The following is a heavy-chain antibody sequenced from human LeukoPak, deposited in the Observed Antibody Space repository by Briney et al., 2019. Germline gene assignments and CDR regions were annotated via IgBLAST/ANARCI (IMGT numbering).Heavy chain of an antibody. CDR1: RFPFSSYD. D-gene: IGHD3-9*01. Sequence: GGSLRLSCAASRFPFSSYDMSWVRQAPGKGLEWVSAISGSGGSTYYADSVKGRFTISRDNSKNTLYLQMNSLRAEDTAVYYCAKGTVYDILTGYYNWFDPWGQGTLVTVSS. CDR2: ISGSGGST. CDR3: AKGTVYDILTGYYNWFDP. J-gene: IGHJ5*02. V-gene: IGHV3-23*01.